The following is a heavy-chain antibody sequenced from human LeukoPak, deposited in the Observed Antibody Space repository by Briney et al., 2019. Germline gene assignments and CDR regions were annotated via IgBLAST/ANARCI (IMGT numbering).Heavy chain of an antibody. CDR2: IYYSGST. Sequence: PSETLSLACTVSGGSISSSSYYWGWIRQPPGKGLEWIGSIYYSGSTYYNPSLKSRVTISVDTSKNQFSLKLTSVTAADTAVYYCATSGGSYWSWGQGTLVTVSS. CDR1: GGSISSSSYY. CDR3: ATSGGSYWS. V-gene: IGHV4-39*07. J-gene: IGHJ5*02. D-gene: IGHD1-26*01.